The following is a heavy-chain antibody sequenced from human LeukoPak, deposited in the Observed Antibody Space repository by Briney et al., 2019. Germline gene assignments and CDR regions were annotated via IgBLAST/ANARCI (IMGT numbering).Heavy chain of an antibody. CDR3: AREGGFYRPLDY. CDR1: GGSISSTNW. J-gene: IGHJ4*02. V-gene: IGHV4-4*02. D-gene: IGHD3-3*01. Sequence: SGTLSLICGVSGGSISSTNWWTWIRPPPGKGLEWIGEVHLDGRTNYNPSLESRLTMSVDLSENHISLKLTSVTAADTAVYYCAREGGFYRPLDYTGQGTLVTVSS. CDR2: VHLDGRT.